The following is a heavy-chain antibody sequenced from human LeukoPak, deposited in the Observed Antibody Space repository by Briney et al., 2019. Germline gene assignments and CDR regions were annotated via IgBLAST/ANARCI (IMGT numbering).Heavy chain of an antibody. CDR3: AKGSRALPHNWFDP. V-gene: IGHV3-9*01. CDR1: GFTFYDYA. CDR2: ISWNSGSI. J-gene: IGHJ5*02. D-gene: IGHD1-14*01. Sequence: GGSLRLSCAASGFTFYDYAMHWVRQAPGKGLEWVSGISWNSGSIGYADSVKGRFTISRDNAKNSLYLQMNSLRAEDTALYYCAKGSRALPHNWFDPWGQGTLVTVSS.